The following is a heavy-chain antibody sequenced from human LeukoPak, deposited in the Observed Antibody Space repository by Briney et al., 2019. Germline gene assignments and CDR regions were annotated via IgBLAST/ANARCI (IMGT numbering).Heavy chain of an antibody. CDR1: GGSISSSSYY. V-gene: IGHV4-39*07. CDR3: ASGAAAGPFDY. D-gene: IGHD6-13*01. Sequence: SETLSLTCTVSGGSISSSSYYWGWIRQPPGKGLEWIGSIYYSGSTYYNPSLKSRVTISVDTSKNQFSLKLSSVTAADTAVYYCASGAAAGPFDYWGQGTLVTVSS. CDR2: IYYSGST. J-gene: IGHJ4*02.